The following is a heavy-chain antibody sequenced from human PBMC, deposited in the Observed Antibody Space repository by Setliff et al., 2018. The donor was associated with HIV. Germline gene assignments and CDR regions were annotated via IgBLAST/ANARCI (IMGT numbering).Heavy chain of an antibody. D-gene: IGHD6-13*01. V-gene: IGHV1-18*01. J-gene: IGHJ4*02. Sequence: ASVKVSCKASGYTFTNYGISWVRQAPGQGLEWMGWISAYNGNTHYAQKLQGRVTMTTDASTSTAYMELRSLRSDTAVYYCARELPDSSSWVDYWGQGTLVTVSS. CDR3: ARELPDSSSWVDY. CDR2: ISAYNGNT. CDR1: GYTFTNYG.